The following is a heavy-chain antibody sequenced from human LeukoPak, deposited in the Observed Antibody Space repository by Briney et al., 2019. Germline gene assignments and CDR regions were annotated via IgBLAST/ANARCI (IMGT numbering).Heavy chain of an antibody. CDR2: TYYRSKWYN. Sequence: SQTLSLTCVISGDSVSSNSAAWNWIRQSPSRGLEWLGRTYYRSKWYNDYAVSVKSRITINPDTSKNQFSLQLNSVTPEDTAVYYCARESSEQLARILYYFDYWGQGTLVTVSS. CDR3: ARESSEQLARILYYFDY. V-gene: IGHV6-1*01. CDR1: GDSVSSNSAA. D-gene: IGHD6-6*01. J-gene: IGHJ4*02.